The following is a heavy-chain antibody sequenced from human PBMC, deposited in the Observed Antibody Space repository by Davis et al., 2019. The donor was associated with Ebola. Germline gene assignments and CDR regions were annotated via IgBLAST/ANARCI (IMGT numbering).Heavy chain of an antibody. CDR1: GGSISSYY. Sequence: SETLSLTCTVSGGSISSYYWGWIRQPPGKGLEWIGSIYYSGSTYYNPSLKSRVTISVDTSKNQFSLKLSSVTAADTAVYYCARGSRVVVAATLYYYYGMDVWGKGTTVTVSS. CDR2: IYYSGST. CDR3: ARGSRVVVAATLYYYYGMDV. J-gene: IGHJ6*04. V-gene: IGHV4-39*01. D-gene: IGHD2-15*01.